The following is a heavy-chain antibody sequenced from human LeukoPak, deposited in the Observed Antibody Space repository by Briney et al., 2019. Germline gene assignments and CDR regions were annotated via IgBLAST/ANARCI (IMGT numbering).Heavy chain of an antibody. J-gene: IGHJ5*02. Sequence: SETLSLTCTVSGGSISPYYWSWIRQTPGKGLEWIGYILYGGTTTNYNPSLKSRVTISVDTSKNQFSLKLSSVTAADTAVYYCARHWSHSVAQFGRSYWFDPWGQGTLVTVSS. CDR3: ARHWSHSVAQFGRSYWFDP. V-gene: IGHV4-59*01. CDR2: ILYGGTT. D-gene: IGHD2-15*01. CDR1: GGSISPYY.